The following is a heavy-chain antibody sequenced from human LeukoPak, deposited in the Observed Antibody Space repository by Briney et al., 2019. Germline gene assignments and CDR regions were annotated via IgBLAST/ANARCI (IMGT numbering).Heavy chain of an antibody. CDR3: ARVNMVGPILEDYYFYMDV. Sequence: ASVKVSCKASGYTFTSYGFGWVRQAPGQGLEWMGWISGYNGYTYNSQKFLNRVTMTTDTSTTTAYLELRSLKSDDTAVYYCARVNMVGPILEDYYFYMDVWGKGTAVTVSS. J-gene: IGHJ6*03. D-gene: IGHD1-26*01. CDR2: ISGYNGYT. CDR1: GYTFTSYG. V-gene: IGHV1-18*01.